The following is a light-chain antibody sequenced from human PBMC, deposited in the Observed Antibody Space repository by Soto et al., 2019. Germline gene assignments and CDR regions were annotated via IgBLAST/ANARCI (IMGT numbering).Light chain of an antibody. V-gene: IGKV3-15*01. Sequence: EIVMTQSPATLSVSPGEGATLSCKASQNVYNNLAWYQQRPGQPPRLLIYDASTRATGISARFSGSGYGTEFTLTISSLQSEDFAVYLGQKCRNWPLTFGGGTKVEIK. CDR3: QKCRNWPLT. CDR1: QNVYNN. CDR2: DAS. J-gene: IGKJ4*01.